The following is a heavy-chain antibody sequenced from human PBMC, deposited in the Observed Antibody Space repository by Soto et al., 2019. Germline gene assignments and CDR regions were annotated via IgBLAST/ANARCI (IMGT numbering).Heavy chain of an antibody. CDR1: GFTFITYD. J-gene: IGHJ4*02. CDR3: VKGTGGDY. D-gene: IGHD3-10*01. V-gene: IGHV3-23*01. CDR2: SRGSDGST. Sequence: EVQLLESGGGSVQPGGSLRLSCAASGFTFITYDMTWVRQAPGKGLEWVSVSRGSDGSTYYADSVKGRFTISRDNSKNTVYLQMNSLRADDTAIYYCVKGTGGDYWAQGTLVTVSS.